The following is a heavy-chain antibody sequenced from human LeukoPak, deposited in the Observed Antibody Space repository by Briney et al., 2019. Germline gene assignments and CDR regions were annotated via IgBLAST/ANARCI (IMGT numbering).Heavy chain of an antibody. CDR3: ARADIVVVPAAIGLYFDL. J-gene: IGHJ2*01. CDR1: GFTFSSYA. V-gene: IGHV4-34*01. Sequence: PGGSLRLSCAASGFTFSSYAMSWIRQPPGKGLEWIGEINHSGSTNYNPSLKSRVTISVDTSKNQFSLKLSSVTAADTAVYYCARADIVVVPAAIGLYFDLWGRGTLVTVSS. D-gene: IGHD2-2*02. CDR2: INHSGST.